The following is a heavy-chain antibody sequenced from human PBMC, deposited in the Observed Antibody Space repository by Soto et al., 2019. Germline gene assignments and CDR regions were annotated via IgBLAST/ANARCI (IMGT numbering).Heavy chain of an antibody. V-gene: IGHV1-18*01. Sequence: ASVKVSCKASGYTFTSYGISWVRQAPGQGLEWMGWISAYNGNTNYAQKLQGRVTMTTDTSTSTAYMELRSLRSDDTAVYYCARVGVGCGYYYSGAFDIWGQGTMVTVSS. D-gene: IGHD3-22*01. J-gene: IGHJ3*02. CDR3: ARVGVGCGYYYSGAFDI. CDR2: ISAYNGNT. CDR1: GYTFTSYG.